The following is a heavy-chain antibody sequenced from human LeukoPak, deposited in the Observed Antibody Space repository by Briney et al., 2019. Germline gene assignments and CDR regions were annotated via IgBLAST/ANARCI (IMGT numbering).Heavy chain of an antibody. J-gene: IGHJ4*02. Sequence: GASVTVSCKASGYTFTSYYMHWVRQAPGQGLEWMGGFDPEDGETIYAQKFQGRVTMTEDTSTDTAYMELSSLRSEDTAVYYCATGGVYSSSWYYFDYWGQGTLVTVSS. CDR1: GYTFTSYY. V-gene: IGHV1-24*01. D-gene: IGHD6-13*01. CDR2: FDPEDGET. CDR3: ATGGVYSSSWYYFDY.